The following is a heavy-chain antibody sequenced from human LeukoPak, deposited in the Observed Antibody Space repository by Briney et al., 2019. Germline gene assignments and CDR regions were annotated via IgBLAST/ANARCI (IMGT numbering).Heavy chain of an antibody. D-gene: IGHD3-3*01. V-gene: IGHV3-7*01. CDR2: IKPDGSAK. CDR3: ARHYDWAFDD. CDR1: GFTFSTYW. J-gene: IGHJ4*02. Sequence: GGSLRLSCAASGFTFSTYWMTWVRQAPGKGLEWVANIKPDGSAKYYGDSAKGRFTISRDNAKNSLYLQMNSLRAEDTAVYYCARHYDWAFDDWGQGTLVTVSS.